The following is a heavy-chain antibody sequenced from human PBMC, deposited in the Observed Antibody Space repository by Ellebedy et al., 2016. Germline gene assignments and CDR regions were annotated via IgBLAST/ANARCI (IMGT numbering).Heavy chain of an antibody. CDR2: ISNTGGNT. V-gene: IGHV3-23*01. CDR3: ARDSRRWDLDY. Sequence: GGSLRLSXAPSGFTFSSYAMSWVRQAPGKGLEWVSGISNTGGNTYYADSMKGRFTISRDNVKNSLYLQLNSLRDEDTAVYYCARDSRRWDLDYWGQGARVTVSS. J-gene: IGHJ4*02. D-gene: IGHD3-16*01. CDR1: GFTFSSYA.